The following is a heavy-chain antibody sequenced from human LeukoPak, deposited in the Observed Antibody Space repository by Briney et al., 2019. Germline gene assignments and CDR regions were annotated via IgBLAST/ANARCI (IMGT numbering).Heavy chain of an antibody. D-gene: IGHD3-3*01. CDR3: ARDYGGYYP. CDR1: GFTLSNHW. Sequence: GGSLKLSCAASGFTLSNHWMIWVRQAPGKGLECVANIKQDGTEKYYLDSVKGRFTISRDNAKNSLYLQMDSLRVEDTAVYYCARDYGGYYPWGQGTLVTVSS. CDR2: IKQDGTEK. J-gene: IGHJ5*02. V-gene: IGHV3-7*01.